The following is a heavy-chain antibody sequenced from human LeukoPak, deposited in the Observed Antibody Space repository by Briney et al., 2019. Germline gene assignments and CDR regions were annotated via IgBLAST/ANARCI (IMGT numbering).Heavy chain of an antibody. CDR2: ISSGSATI. CDR3: ASGSYGQFDY. J-gene: IGHJ4*02. CDR1: GFTFSSHS. Sequence: PGGSLRLSCAATGFTFSSHSMNWVRQAPGMGLEWVSYISSGSATIYYADSVKGRSTISRDNAKNSLYLQMSGLRDEDTAVYYCASGSYGQFDYWGQGTLVTVSS. V-gene: IGHV3-48*02. D-gene: IGHD3-16*01.